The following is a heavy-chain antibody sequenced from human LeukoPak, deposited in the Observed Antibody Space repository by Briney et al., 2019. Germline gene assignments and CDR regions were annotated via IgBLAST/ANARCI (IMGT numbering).Heavy chain of an antibody. Sequence: GSVKVSCKAPGYTFTGYYMHWVRQAPGQGLEWMGWINPNSGGTNYAQKFQGRVTMTRDTSISTAYMELSRLRSDDTAGYYCARDLFYGDYEDYWGQGTLVTVSS. CDR1: GYTFTGYY. J-gene: IGHJ4*02. CDR3: ARDLFYGDYEDY. CDR2: INPNSGGT. V-gene: IGHV1-2*02. D-gene: IGHD4-17*01.